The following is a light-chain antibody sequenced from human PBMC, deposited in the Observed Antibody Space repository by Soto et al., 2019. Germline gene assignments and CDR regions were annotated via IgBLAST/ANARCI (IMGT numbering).Light chain of an antibody. CDR2: GAS. CDR3: QQYGSSGT. V-gene: IGKV3-20*01. CDR1: QSVRNY. Sequence: EIMLPQSPAPLSLSPGERATLSCRSSQSVRNYLAWYQHKPGQAPRLLIYGASNRATGMLDRFSGSGYVTDFTLTISRLEPEDFAVYYCQQYGSSGTFGQGTKVDIK. J-gene: IGKJ1*01.